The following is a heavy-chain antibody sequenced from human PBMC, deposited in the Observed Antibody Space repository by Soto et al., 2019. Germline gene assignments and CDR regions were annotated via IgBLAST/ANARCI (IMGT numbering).Heavy chain of an antibody. CDR1: GFSFSSYS. CDR2: ISSSASNI. CDR3: ARGYTGYCSGGTCYWFDP. D-gene: IGHD2-15*01. V-gene: IGHV3-21*01. Sequence: EVQLVESGGGLVKPGGSLRLSCAASGFSFSSYSMNWVRQAPGKGLEWVSSISSSASNINYADSVKGRFTISRDNAKKSLYLQMNSLGAEDTAVYYCARGYTGYCSGGTCYWFDPWGQGTLVTVSS. J-gene: IGHJ5*02.